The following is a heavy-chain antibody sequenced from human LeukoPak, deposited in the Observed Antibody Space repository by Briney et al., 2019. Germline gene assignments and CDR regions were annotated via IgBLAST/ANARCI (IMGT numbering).Heavy chain of an antibody. CDR1: GGTFSSYA. CDR3: ARETGDTAMGPSDY. D-gene: IGHD5-18*01. J-gene: IGHJ4*02. Sequence: RASVKDSCKASGGTFSSYAISWVRQAPGQGLEWMGRIIPILGIANYAQKFQGRVTITADKSTSTAYMELSSLRSEDTAVYYCARETGDTAMGPSDYWGQGTLVTVSS. V-gene: IGHV1-69*04. CDR2: IIPILGIA.